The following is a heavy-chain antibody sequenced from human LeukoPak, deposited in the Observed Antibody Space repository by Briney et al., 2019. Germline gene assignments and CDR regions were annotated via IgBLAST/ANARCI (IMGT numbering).Heavy chain of an antibody. V-gene: IGHV3-21*01. CDR2: ISSSSSYI. Sequence: GGSLRLSCAASGFTFSSYIMNWVRQAPGKGLEWVSSISSSSSYIYYADSVKGRFTISRDNAKNSLYLQMNSLRAEDTAVYYCARANYGGNSGDFDYWGQGTLVTVSS. J-gene: IGHJ4*02. CDR1: GFTFSSYI. D-gene: IGHD4-23*01. CDR3: ARANYGGNSGDFDY.